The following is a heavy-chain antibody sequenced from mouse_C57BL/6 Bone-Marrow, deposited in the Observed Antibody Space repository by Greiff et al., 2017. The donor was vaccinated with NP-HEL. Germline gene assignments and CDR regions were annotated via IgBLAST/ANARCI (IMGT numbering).Heavy chain of an antibody. CDR3: ARRGSREDYYAMDY. V-gene: IGHV1-80*01. CDR2: IYPGDGDT. J-gene: IGHJ4*01. CDR1: GYAFSSYW. Sequence: VQLQQSGAELVKPGASVKISCKASGYAFSSYWMNWVKQRPGKGLEWIGQIYPGDGDTNYNGKFKGKATLTADKSSSTAYMQLSSLTSEDSAVYFCARRGSREDYYAMDYWGQGTSVTVSS. D-gene: IGHD1-1*01.